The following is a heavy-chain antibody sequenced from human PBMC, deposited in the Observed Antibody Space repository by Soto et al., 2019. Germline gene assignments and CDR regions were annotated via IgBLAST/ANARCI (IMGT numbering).Heavy chain of an antibody. V-gene: IGHV3-53*02. J-gene: IGHJ3*02. CDR3: ARGIFRSGYAPDAFDI. CDR1: GFTVSSNY. Sequence: EVQLVETGGGLIQPGGSLRLSCAASGFTVSSNYMSWVRQAPGKGLEWVSVIYSGGSTYNADSVKGRFTISRDNSKNTLGLQMNSLRAEDTAVYYCARGIFRSGYAPDAFDIWGPGTMVSVSS. CDR2: IYSGGST. D-gene: IGHD3-3*01.